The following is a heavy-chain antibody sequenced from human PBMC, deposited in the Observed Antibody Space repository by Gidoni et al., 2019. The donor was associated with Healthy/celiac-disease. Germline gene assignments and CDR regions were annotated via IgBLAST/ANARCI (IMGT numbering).Heavy chain of an antibody. CDR1: GGSFSGYY. J-gene: IGHJ5*02. Sequence: QVQLQQWGAGLLKPSETLSLTCAVYGGSFSGYYWSWIRRPPGKGLEWIGEIIHGGSTNYNPPLKSRVTISVDTSKNQFSLKLSSVTAADTAVYYCASTGYSSGWYRPNWFDPWGQGTLVTVSS. CDR3: ASTGYSSGWYRPNWFDP. V-gene: IGHV4-34*12. D-gene: IGHD6-19*01. CDR2: IIHGGST.